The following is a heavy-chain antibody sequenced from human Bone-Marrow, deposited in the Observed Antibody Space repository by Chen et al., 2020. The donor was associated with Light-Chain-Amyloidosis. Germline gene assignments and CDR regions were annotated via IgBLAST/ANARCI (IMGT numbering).Heavy chain of an antibody. Sequence: EAHLVESGGGLVKPGGSLRLTCATSGFNFTEAWMTWVRQAPGKGLEWIGHIKSNTDGGAVHYAAPVKGRFSISRDDSKNTLYVQMNRLKAEDTGMYYCSNDLDFWGQGTLVAVSS. J-gene: IGHJ4*02. CDR3: SNDLDF. CDR1: GFNFTEAW. V-gene: IGHV3-15*01. CDR2: IKSNTDGGAV.